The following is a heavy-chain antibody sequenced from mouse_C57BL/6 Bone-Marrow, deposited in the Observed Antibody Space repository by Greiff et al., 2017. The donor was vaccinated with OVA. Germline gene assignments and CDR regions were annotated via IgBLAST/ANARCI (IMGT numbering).Heavy chain of an antibody. CDR2: ISDGGSYT. J-gene: IGHJ4*01. CDR3: AREGLLLDYAMDY. V-gene: IGHV5-4*01. CDR1: GFTFSSYA. D-gene: IGHD2-1*01. Sequence: EVQRVESGGGLVKPGGSLKLSCAASGFTFSSYAMSWVRQTPEKRLEWVATISDGGSYTYYPDNVKGRFTISRDNAKNNLYLQMSHLKSEDTAMYYCAREGLLLDYAMDYWGQGTSVTVSS.